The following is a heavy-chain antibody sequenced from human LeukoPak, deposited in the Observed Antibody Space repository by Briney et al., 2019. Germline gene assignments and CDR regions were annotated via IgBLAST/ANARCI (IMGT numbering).Heavy chain of an antibody. J-gene: IGHJ5*02. V-gene: IGHV4-61*02. D-gene: IGHD1-26*01. CDR2: IYMSGST. Sequence: PSQTLSLTCTISGGSIGSGNHYWSWIRQPAGKGLEWIGRIYMSGSTYYNPSLKSRVTISGDTSKTQFFLKLSSVSVADTAVYYCAGEVGFTNNWFDPWGQGILVTVAS. CDR1: GGSIGSGNHY. CDR3: AGEVGFTNNWFDP.